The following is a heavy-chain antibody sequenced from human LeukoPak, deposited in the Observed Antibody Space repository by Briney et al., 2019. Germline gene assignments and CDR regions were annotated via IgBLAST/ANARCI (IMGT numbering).Heavy chain of an antibody. CDR3: ARGRDYYDSSGYRFDP. D-gene: IGHD3-22*01. J-gene: IGHJ5*02. CDR1: GGSISSSSYY. V-gene: IGHV4-39*07. CDR2: VYYSGNT. Sequence: SETLSLTCTVSGGSISSSSYYWGWIRQPPGKGLEWIGSVYYSGNTYYYPSLKSRVTISIDTSKNQFSLKLSSVTAADTAVYYCARGRDYYDSSGYRFDPWGQGTLVTVSS.